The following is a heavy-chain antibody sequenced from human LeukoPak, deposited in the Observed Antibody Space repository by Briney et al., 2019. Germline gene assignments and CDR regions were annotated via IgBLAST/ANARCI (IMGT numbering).Heavy chain of an antibody. CDR2: IYHGGST. V-gene: IGHV4-38-2*02. CDR1: GYSISSGYY. CDR3: ARATPFDY. J-gene: IGHJ4*02. Sequence: SETLSLTCTVSGYSISSGYYWGWIRQPPGKGLEWIGSIYHGGSTYYNSSLKSRVTISVDTSKNQFSLKLSSVTAADTAVYYCARATPFDYWGQGTLVTVSS.